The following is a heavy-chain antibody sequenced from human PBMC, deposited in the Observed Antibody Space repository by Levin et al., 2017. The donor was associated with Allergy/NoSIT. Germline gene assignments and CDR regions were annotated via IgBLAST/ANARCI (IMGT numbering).Heavy chain of an antibody. V-gene: IGHV5-51*01. CDR2: IYPGDSDT. Sequence: GESLKISCKGSGYSFTSYWIGWVRQMPGKGLEWMGIIYPGDSDTRYSPSFQGQVTISADKSISPAYLQWSSLKASDSDMYYCESGKDVVPPAIADAFDPWGKGTMVTVSS. CDR1: GYSFTSYW. J-gene: IGHJ3*01. D-gene: IGHD2-2*02. CDR3: ESGKDVVPPAIADAFDP.